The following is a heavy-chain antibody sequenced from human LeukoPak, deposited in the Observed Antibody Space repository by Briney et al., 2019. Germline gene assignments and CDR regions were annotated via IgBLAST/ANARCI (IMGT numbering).Heavy chain of an antibody. CDR3: AKDLERTTVPDAIGF. J-gene: IGHJ3*01. CDR1: GFTFNGYV. V-gene: IGHV3-23*01. D-gene: IGHD4-17*01. CDR2: ISHSGGTT. Sequence: GGSLRLSCAASGFTFNGYVMYWLRQAPGKGREWVSGISHSGGTTYYAASVKGRFTISRNNSRNTVFLQLDSLRAEDTAVYYCAKDLERTTVPDAIGFWGQGTMVTASS.